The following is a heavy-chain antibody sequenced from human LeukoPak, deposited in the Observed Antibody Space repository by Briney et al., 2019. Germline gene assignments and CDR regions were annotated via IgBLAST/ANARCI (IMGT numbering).Heavy chain of an antibody. CDR3: ARDERRDGYNYGFDY. D-gene: IGHD5-24*01. CDR1: GYTFTSYG. V-gene: IGHV1-18*01. J-gene: IGHJ4*02. Sequence: ASVKVSCTASGYTFTSYGISWVRQAPGQGLEWMGWISAYNGNTNYAQKLQGRVTMTTDTSTSTAYMELRSLRSDDTAVYYCARDERRDGYNYGFDYWGQGTLVTVSS. CDR2: ISAYNGNT.